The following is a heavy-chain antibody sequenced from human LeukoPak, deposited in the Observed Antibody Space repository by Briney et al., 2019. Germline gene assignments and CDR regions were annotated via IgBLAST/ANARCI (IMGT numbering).Heavy chain of an antibody. D-gene: IGHD3-10*01. CDR2: IYHSGST. Sequence: SQTLSLTCAVSGGSISSGGYSWSWIRQPPGKGLEWIGYIYHSGSTYYSPSLKSRVTISVDRSKNQFSLKLSSVTAADTAVYYCARVSTYYYGSGSYYFDYWGQGTLVTVSS. CDR1: GGSISSGGYS. V-gene: IGHV4-30-2*01. CDR3: ARVSTYYYGSGSYYFDY. J-gene: IGHJ4*02.